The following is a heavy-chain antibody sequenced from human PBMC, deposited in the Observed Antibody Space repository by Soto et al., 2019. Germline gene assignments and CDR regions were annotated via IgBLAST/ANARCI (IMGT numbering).Heavy chain of an antibody. J-gene: IGHJ6*03. V-gene: IGHV4-34*01. CDR3: ARGWGLYYYYYMDV. CDR2: INHSGST. CDR1: GGSFSGYY. Sequence: QVPLQQWGAGLLKPSETLSLTCAVYGGSFSGYYWSWIRQPPGKGLEWIGEINHSGSTNYNPSLKSRVTISVDTSKNQFSLKLSSVTAADTAVYYCARGWGLYYYYYMDVWGKGTTVTVSS. D-gene: IGHD3-16*01.